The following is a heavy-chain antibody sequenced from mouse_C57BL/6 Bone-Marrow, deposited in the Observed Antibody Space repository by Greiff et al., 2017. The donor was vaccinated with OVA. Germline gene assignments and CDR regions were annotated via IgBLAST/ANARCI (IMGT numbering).Heavy chain of an antibody. Sequence: EVKLMESGPGLVKPSQSLSLTCSVTGYSITSGYYWNWIRQFPGNKLEWMGYISYDGSNNYNPSLKNRISITRDTSKNQFFLKLNSVTTEDTATYYCASHYYGNWGQGTTLTVSS. CDR3: ASHYYGN. CDR1: GYSITSGYY. J-gene: IGHJ2*01. CDR2: ISYDGSN. D-gene: IGHD1-1*01. V-gene: IGHV3-6*01.